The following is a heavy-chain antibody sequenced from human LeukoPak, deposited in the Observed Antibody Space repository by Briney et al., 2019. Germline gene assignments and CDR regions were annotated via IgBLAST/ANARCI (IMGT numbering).Heavy chain of an antibody. D-gene: IGHD1-26*01. CDR2: ICYSGST. J-gene: IGHJ5*02. CDR1: GGSISSSGYY. Sequence: SETLSLTCTVSGGSISSSGYYWRWIRQPPGKGLKWIASICYSGSTYYNPSLKNRVTISVDTSKNQLSLKLSSLTAADTAVYYYARHEYSGSYYGLSWFDPWGQGTLVTVSS. V-gene: IGHV4-39*01. CDR3: ARHEYSGSYYGLSWFDP.